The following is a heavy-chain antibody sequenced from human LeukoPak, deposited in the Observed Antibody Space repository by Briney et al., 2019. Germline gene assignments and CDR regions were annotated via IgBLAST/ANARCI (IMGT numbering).Heavy chain of an antibody. CDR2: VSYSGNT. V-gene: IGHV4-39*07. CDR1: GGSISSNSYY. Sequence: SETLSLTCTVSGGSISSNSYYWAWIRRPPGKGLEWIATVSYSGNTHYNPSLQSRLTISVETSKTQFSLRLTSVTAADTAVYYCASRYCGGDCYYAYWGQGSLVTVSS. CDR3: ASRYCGGDCYYAY. D-gene: IGHD2-21*02. J-gene: IGHJ4*02.